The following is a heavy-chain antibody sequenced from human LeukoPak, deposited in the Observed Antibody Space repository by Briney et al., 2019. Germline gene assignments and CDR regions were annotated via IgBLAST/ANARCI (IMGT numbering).Heavy chain of an antibody. CDR2: INPNSGGT. V-gene: IGHV1-2*02. J-gene: IGHJ5*02. Sequence: GASVKVSCKASGYTFTGYYTHWVRQAPGQGLEWMGWINPNSGGTNYAQKFQGRVTMTRDTSISTAYMELSRLRSDDTAVYYCARGTSADFWSGYPNWFDPWGQGTLVTVSS. CDR1: GYTFTGYY. CDR3: ARGTSADFWSGYPNWFDP. D-gene: IGHD3-3*01.